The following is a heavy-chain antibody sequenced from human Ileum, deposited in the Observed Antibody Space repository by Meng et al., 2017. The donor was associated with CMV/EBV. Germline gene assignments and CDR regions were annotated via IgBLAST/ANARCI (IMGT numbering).Heavy chain of an antibody. V-gene: IGHV3-53*01. CDR1: GFTVSNNY. J-gene: IGHJ4*02. CDR3: ARGSGFYYY. D-gene: IGHD3-10*01. CDR2: IYSGGST. Sequence: VQLVESGGGLTQSGGSLGLSCEASGFTVSNNYMTWVRQAPGKGLEWVSVIYSGGSTYYADSVKGRFTISRDSSKNTLYLQMNSLRAEDTAVYYCARGSGFYYYWGQGTLVTVSS.